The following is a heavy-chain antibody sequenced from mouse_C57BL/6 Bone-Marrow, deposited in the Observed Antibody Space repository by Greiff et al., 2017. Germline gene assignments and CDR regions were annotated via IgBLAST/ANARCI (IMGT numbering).Heavy chain of an antibody. CDR1: GYTFTDYY. V-gene: IGHV1-75*01. J-gene: IGHJ4*01. Sequence: QVQLQQSGPELVKPGASVKISCKASGYTFTDYYINWVKQRPGQGLEWIGWIFPGSGSTYYNEKFKGKATLTVDKSSSTAYMLLSSLTSEDSAVYFWADNYYGSSPYAMDYWGQGTSVTVSS. D-gene: IGHD1-1*01. CDR2: IFPGSGST. CDR3: ADNYYGSSPYAMDY.